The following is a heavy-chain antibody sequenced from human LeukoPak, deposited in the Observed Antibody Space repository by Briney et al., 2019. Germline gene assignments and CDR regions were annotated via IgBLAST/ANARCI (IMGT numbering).Heavy chain of an antibody. CDR3: ASNSGYGGNAYFQH. V-gene: IGHV1-69*04. D-gene: IGHD5-12*01. CDR1: GGTSSSYA. CDR2: IIPILGIA. Sequence: SVKVSCKASGGTSSSYAISWVRQAPGQGLEWMGRIIPILGIANYAQTFQGRVTITADKSTSTAYMELSSLRSEDTAVYYCASNSGYGGNAYFQHWGQGTLVTVSS. J-gene: IGHJ1*01.